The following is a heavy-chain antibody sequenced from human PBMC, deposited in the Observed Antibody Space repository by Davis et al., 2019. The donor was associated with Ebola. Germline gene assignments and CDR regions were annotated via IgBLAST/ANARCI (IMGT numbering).Heavy chain of an antibody. CDR2: INHSGST. CDR1: GGSFSGYY. D-gene: IGHD4-11*01. V-gene: IGHV4-34*01. J-gene: IGHJ6*02. CDR3: ARARYSNYYYYYYGMDV. Sequence: SETLSLTCAVYGGSFSGYYWSWIRQPPGKGLEWIGEINHSGSTNYNPSLKSRVTISVDTSKNQFSLKLSSVTAADTAVYYCARARYSNYYYYYYGMDVWGQGTTVTVSS.